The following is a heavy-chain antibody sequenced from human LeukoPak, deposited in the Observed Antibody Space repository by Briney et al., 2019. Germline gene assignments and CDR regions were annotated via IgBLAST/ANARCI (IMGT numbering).Heavy chain of an antibody. J-gene: IGHJ4*02. Sequence: ASVKVSCKASGYTFTSYYMHWVRQAPGQGLEWMGIINPSGGSTSYAQKFQGRVTMTRDTSTSTVYMGLRSLRSDDTAVYYCATGVDIVVAGTAPSDYWGQGTLVTVSS. CDR1: GYTFTSYY. CDR2: INPSGGST. D-gene: IGHD6-19*01. V-gene: IGHV1-46*01. CDR3: ATGVDIVVAGTAPSDY.